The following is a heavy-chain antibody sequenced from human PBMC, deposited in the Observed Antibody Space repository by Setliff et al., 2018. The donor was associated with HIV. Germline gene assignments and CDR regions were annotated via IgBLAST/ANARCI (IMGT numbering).Heavy chain of an antibody. CDR2: ISGLGGGTI. CDR1: GFNFSSYG. V-gene: IGHV3-48*03. D-gene: IGHD2-15*01. CDR3: ARAGVVEGYYYYYYMDV. Sequence: PGGSLRLSCAGSGFNFSSYGMNWVRQAPGKGLEWVSYISGLGGGTIYYADSVRGRFTISRDDAEKSVYLQMNSLRAEDTAVYYCARAGVVEGYYYYYYMDVWGKGTTVTVSS. J-gene: IGHJ6*03.